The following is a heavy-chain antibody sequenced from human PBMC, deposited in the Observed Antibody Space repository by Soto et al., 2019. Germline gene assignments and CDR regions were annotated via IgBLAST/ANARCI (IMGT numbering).Heavy chain of an antibody. D-gene: IGHD2-15*01. V-gene: IGHV2-5*02. CDR2: IYWDDDK. J-gene: IGHJ6*02. Sequence: QITLKESGPTLVKPTQTLTLTCTFSGFSLSTSGVGVAWIRQPPGKALEWLALIYWDDDKRYWPSLETRLTITKDTSKNQVVLTMTNMGSVDTATYYCAYLPCSGGSCYWFSYSGMAVWGQGTTVTVSS. CDR3: AYLPCSGGSCYWFSYSGMAV. CDR1: GFSLSTSGVG.